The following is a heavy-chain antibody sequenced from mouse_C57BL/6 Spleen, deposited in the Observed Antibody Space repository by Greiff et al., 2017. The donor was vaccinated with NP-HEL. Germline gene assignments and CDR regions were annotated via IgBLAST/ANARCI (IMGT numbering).Heavy chain of an antibody. V-gene: IGHV1-53*01. CDR2: INPSNGGT. D-gene: IGHD3-1*01. Sequence: QVQLQQSGTELVKPGASVKLSCKASGYTFTSYWMHWVKQRPGQGLEWIGNINPSNGGTNYNEKFKSKATLTVDKSSSTAYMQLSSLTSEDSAVYYCARAPPRTGWYFDVWGTGTTVTVSS. J-gene: IGHJ1*03. CDR1: GYTFTSYW. CDR3: ARAPPRTGWYFDV.